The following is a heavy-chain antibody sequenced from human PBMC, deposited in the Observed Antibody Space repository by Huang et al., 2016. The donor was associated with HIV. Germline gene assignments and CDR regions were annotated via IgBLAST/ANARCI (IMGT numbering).Heavy chain of an antibody. Sequence: QVQLQQWGAGLLKPSETLSLTCAVYGGSFSGYYWSWIRQPPGKGLEWIGEINHSGDTNYTPSLKSRVTISVDTSKNQFSLKLSSVTAADTAVYYCARRFGTNDYWGQGTLVTVSS. V-gene: IGHV4-34*01. D-gene: IGHD3-16*01. CDR1: GGSFSGYY. CDR2: INHSGDT. J-gene: IGHJ4*02. CDR3: ARRFGTNDY.